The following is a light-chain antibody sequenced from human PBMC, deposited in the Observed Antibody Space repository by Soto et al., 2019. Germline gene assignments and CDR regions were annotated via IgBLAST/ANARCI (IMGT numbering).Light chain of an antibody. CDR3: QWRSDWPPRLT. CDR1: ESFGNY. CDR2: DAS. V-gene: IGKV3-11*01. Sequence: EVVLTQSPATLSLSPGERATLSCRASESFGNYLAWYQQKLGQAPQLLIYDASNSAIGIPGRFIGDGSGTDFTRTISSLEPEDFAVYYCQWRSDWPPRLTVGGGTKVEIK. J-gene: IGKJ4*01.